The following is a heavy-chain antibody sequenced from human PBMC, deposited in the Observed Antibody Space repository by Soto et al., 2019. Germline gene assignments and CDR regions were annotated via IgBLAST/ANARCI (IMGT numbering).Heavy chain of an antibody. J-gene: IGHJ6*02. Sequence: QVQLVESGGGVVQPGRSLRLSCAASGFTFSSYGMHWVRQAPGKGLEWVAVIWYSGSDKKYADSVKGRFTISRDNSEKTLYLQMNSLRDEDTAVYYCAKDYGDWTGLYYYGMDVWGQGTTVTVSS. V-gene: IGHV3-33*06. CDR1: GFTFSSYG. D-gene: IGHD4-17*01. CDR3: AKDYGDWTGLYYYGMDV. CDR2: IWYSGSDK.